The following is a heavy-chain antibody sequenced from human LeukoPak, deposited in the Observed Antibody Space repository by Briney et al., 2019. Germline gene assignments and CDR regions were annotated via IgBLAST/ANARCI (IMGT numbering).Heavy chain of an antibody. CDR1: GFTFRSFA. Sequence: GGSLRLSCAASGFTFRSFAMHWVRQAPGKGLEWVSSISSSSSYIYYADSVKGRFTISRDNAKNSLYLQMNSLRAEDTAVYYCARVGPYYYYMDVWGKGTTVTVSS. J-gene: IGHJ6*03. V-gene: IGHV3-21*01. CDR2: ISSSSSYI. CDR3: ARVGPYYYYMDV.